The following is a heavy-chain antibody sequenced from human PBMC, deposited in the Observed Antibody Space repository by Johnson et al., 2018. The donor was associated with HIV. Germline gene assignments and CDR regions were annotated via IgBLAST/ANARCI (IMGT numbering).Heavy chain of an antibody. D-gene: IGHD3-16*02. J-gene: IGHJ3*02. V-gene: IGHV3-23*04. Sequence: VQLVESGGGLVQPGGSLRLSCAASGFTFSSYAMGWVRQAPGKGLEWVSGISGSGGSTYYADSVKGRFTISRDNSKNTLYLQRNSLRVEDTAVYYCANDRSRNYLYDAFDIWCQGTMVTVSS. CDR3: ANDRSRNYLYDAFDI. CDR1: GFTFSSYA. CDR2: ISGSGGST.